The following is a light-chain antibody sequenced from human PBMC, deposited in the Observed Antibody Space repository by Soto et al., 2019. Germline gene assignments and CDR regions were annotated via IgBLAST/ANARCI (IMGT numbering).Light chain of an antibody. CDR2: GVF. Sequence: EVVMTQSPATLSLSPWEIATLSCRASQGINRNLAWYHHKPGQAPRLLIYGVFTRATGIPGRFSGGWSGTEFTLTINGLQSEDFGVYYCHQYNNWPRTFGQGTKVDIK. CDR1: QGINRN. CDR3: HQYNNWPRT. V-gene: IGKV3-15*01. J-gene: IGKJ1*01.